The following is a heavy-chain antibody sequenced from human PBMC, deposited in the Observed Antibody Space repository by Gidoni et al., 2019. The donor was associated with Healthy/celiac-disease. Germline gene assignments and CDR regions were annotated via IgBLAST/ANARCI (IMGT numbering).Heavy chain of an antibody. CDR3: ARAGGATTWSRSTYRSGGTATYGNWFDP. V-gene: IGHV4-34*01. Sequence: QVQLQQWGAGLLKPSETLSLTCAVYGGSFRGYYWSWIRQPPGQGLEWIGEINHSGSTNYNPSLKSRVTISVDTSKNQFSLKRSSVTAADTAVYYCARAGGATTWSRSTYRSGGTATYGNWFDPWGQGTLVTVSS. CDR2: INHSGST. D-gene: IGHD1-26*01. CDR1: GGSFRGYY. J-gene: IGHJ5*02.